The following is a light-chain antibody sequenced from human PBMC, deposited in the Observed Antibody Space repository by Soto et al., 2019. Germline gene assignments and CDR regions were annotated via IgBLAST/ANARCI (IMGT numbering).Light chain of an antibody. V-gene: IGLV2-14*03. CDR2: DVS. J-gene: IGLJ2*01. CDR3: SSYTTKRTVV. CDR1: SSDVGYYNY. Sequence: QSALTQPASVSGSPGQSITISCTGTSSDVGYYNYVSWYQHHPGKAPKLIIYDVSNRPSGVSNRFSGSKSGNTASLTISGLQAEDESDYYCSSYTTKRTVVFGGGTKLTVL.